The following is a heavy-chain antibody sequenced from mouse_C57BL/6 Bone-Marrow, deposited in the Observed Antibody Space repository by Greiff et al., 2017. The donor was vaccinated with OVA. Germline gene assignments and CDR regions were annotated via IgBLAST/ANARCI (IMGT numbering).Heavy chain of an antibody. CDR3: AREGGYYVDY. J-gene: IGHJ2*01. V-gene: IGHV3-6*01. Sequence: EVQLVESGPGLVKPSQSLSLTCSVTGYSITSGYYWNWIRQFPGNKLEWMGYISYDGSNNSNPSLTNRISITRDTSKNQFFLKLTSVTTEDTATYYCAREGGYYVDYWGQGTTLTVSS. CDR2: ISYDGSN. CDR1: GYSITSGYY.